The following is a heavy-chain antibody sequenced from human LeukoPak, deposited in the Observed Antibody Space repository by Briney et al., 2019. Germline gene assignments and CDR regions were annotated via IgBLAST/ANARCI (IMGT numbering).Heavy chain of an antibody. D-gene: IGHD2-2*01. J-gene: IGHJ3*02. CDR1: GFTVSSNY. Sequence: GGSLRLSCAASGFTVSSNYMSWVRQAPGKGLEWVSVIYSGGSTYYADSVKGRFTISRDNSKNTLYLQMNSLRAEDTAVYYCAREAVVATRGAFYIWGQGTMVTVSS. V-gene: IGHV3-66*01. CDR3: AREAVVATRGAFYI. CDR2: IYSGGST.